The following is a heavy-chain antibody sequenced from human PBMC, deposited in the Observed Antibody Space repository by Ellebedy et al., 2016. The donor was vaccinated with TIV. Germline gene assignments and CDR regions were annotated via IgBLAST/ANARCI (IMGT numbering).Heavy chain of an antibody. Sequence: MPSETLSLTCTVSGGSMSSYYWNWVRQAPGKGLEWIAYIYHRRSRNYNPSLNSRATISLDASKNQFFLNLTSVTAADTAVYYCARDKAWRESDSLGVWGQGTMVVVSS. J-gene: IGHJ3*01. V-gene: IGHV4-59*01. D-gene: IGHD5-12*01. CDR2: IYHRRSR. CDR1: GGSMSSYY. CDR3: ARDKAWRESDSLGV.